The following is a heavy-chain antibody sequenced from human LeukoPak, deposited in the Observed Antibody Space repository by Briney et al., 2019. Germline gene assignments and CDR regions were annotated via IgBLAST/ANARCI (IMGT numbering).Heavy chain of an antibody. V-gene: IGHV3-53*01. D-gene: IGHD6-13*01. CDR3: AKDRGEIATPATRGQDY. J-gene: IGHJ4*02. Sequence: PGGSLRLSCAASGFNVSTNYISWVRQAPGKGLEWVSVIYSGGDTYYADSVKGRFTISRDNSKNLMYLQMNSLRADDTAVYYCAKDRGEIATPATRGQDYWGQGTLVTVSS. CDR2: IYSGGDT. CDR1: GFNVSTNY.